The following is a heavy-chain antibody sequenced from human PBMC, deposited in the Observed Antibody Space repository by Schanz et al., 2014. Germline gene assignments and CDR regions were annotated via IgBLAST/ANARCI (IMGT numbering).Heavy chain of an antibody. CDR1: GFTFSTTG. CDR2: IRYDGINK. J-gene: IGHJ4*02. D-gene: IGHD1-26*01. CDR3: AKEWSPSF. Sequence: QVRLVESGGGVVQPGGSLRLSCAASGFTFSTTGIHWVRQATGKGLVWVTYIRYDGINKYYADSVKGRFTVSRDNAKSTLFLQMDSLRPEDTAIYYCAKEWSPSFWGQGTLVTVSS. V-gene: IGHV3-30*02.